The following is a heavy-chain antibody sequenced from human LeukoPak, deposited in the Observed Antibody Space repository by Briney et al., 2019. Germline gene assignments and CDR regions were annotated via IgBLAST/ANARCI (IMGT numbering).Heavy chain of an antibody. Sequence: PSETLPLTCTVSGYSISSGYYWGWIRQPPGKGLEWIGYIYYSGSTNYNPSLKSRVTISVDTSKNQFSLKLSSVTAADTAVYYCARAFYPGYYSYMAVWGKGTTVTVSS. V-gene: IGHV4-61*01. D-gene: IGHD3-3*02. CDR3: ARAFYPGYYSYMAV. CDR1: GYSISSGYY. CDR2: IYYSGST. J-gene: IGHJ6*03.